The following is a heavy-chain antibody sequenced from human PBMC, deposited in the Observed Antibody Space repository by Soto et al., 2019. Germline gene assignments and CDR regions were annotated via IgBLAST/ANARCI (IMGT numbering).Heavy chain of an antibody. CDR1: GGSIRRGGYY. CDR2: IYYSGST. Sequence: SETLSLTCTVSGGSIRRGGYYWSWVRQSPRRGLEWIGNIYYSGSTYYNPSLKSRLTISVDTSKNQFSLNLSSVTAADTAVYYCARDRLMATAGTARHYCCLDVWGQGTSVTGSS. V-gene: IGHV4-31*03. D-gene: IGHD5-18*01. J-gene: IGHJ6*02. CDR3: ARDRLMATAGTARHYCCLDV.